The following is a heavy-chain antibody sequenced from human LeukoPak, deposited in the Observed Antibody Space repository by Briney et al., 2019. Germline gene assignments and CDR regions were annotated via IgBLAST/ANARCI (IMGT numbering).Heavy chain of an antibody. CDR3: ARDARGYCSSTSCPVAAFDI. CDR2: ISAYNGNT. Sequence: GASAKVSCKASGYTFTSYGISWVRQAPGQGLEWMGWISAYNGNTNYAQKLQGRVTMTTDTSTSTAYMELRSLRSDDTAVYYCARDARGYCSSTSCPVAAFDIWGQGTMVTVSS. J-gene: IGHJ3*02. D-gene: IGHD2-2*01. CDR1: GYTFTSYG. V-gene: IGHV1-18*04.